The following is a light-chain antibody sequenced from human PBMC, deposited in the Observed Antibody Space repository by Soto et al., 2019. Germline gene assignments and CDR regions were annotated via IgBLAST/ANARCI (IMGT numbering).Light chain of an antibody. Sequence: DIQMTQSPSSLSASVGDRVTITCRASQSSSSYFNWYQQKPGKAPKLLIYAASSLQSGVTSRFSGSGSGTDFTLTISSLQAEDFATYYCQQSYSTPFTFGRGTKVDIK. CDR2: AAS. CDR3: QQSYSTPFT. CDR1: QSSSSY. J-gene: IGKJ3*01. V-gene: IGKV1-39*01.